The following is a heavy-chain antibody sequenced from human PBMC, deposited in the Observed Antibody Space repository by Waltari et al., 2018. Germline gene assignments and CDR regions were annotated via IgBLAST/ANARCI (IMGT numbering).Heavy chain of an antibody. CDR1: GGSFSGYY. J-gene: IGHJ4*02. CDR2: INHSGST. V-gene: IGHV4-34*01. D-gene: IGHD1-26*01. CDR3: AREGGWVQDFDY. Sequence: QVQLQQWGAGLLKPSETLSLTCAVYGGSFSGYYWSWIRQPPGKGLEWIGEINHSGSTNYNPSLKSRVTISVDTSKNQFSLKLSSVTAADTAVYYCAREGGWVQDFDYWGQGTLVTVSS.